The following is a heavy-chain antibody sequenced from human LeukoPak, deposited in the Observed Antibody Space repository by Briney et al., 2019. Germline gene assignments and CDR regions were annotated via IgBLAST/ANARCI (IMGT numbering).Heavy chain of an antibody. V-gene: IGHV1-2*02. J-gene: IGHJ4*02. Sequence: GASVKVSCKASGYTFTGYYMHWVRQAPGRGLEWMGWINPNSGGTNYAQKFQGRVTMTRNTSISTAYMELSSLRSEDTAVYYCARSLGYCSSTSCGEDYWGQGTLVTVSS. CDR1: GYTFTGYY. CDR3: ARSLGYCSSTSCGEDY. D-gene: IGHD2-2*01. CDR2: INPNSGGT.